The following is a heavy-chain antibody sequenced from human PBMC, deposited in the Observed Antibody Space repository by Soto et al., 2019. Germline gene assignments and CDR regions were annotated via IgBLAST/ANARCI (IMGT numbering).Heavy chain of an antibody. V-gene: IGHV3-21*01. Sequence: PGGSLRLSCAASGFTFSSYSMNWVRQAPGKGLEWVSSISSSSSYIYYEDTVKGRFTISRDNAKNSLYLQVNSLRAEDTAVYYCAREGIAAALDYWGQGTLVTVSS. CDR3: AREGIAAALDY. D-gene: IGHD6-13*01. CDR2: ISSSSSYI. J-gene: IGHJ4*02. CDR1: GFTFSSYS.